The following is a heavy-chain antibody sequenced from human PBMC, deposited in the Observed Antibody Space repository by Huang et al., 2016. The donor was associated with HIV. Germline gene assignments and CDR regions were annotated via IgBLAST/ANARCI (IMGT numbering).Heavy chain of an antibody. CDR2: ISYDGRNK. Sequence: QVQLVESGGGVVQPGRSLRLSCAASGFIFRNYGMHWVRQAPGKGLEWVALISYDGRNKYYTDSVKGRFSISRDNAKNTLYLQMNSLRAEDTAVYYCALKGDSSGWEYFRHWGQGTLVTVSS. J-gene: IGHJ1*01. CDR1: GFIFRNYG. D-gene: IGHD6-19*01. CDR3: ALKGDSSGWEYFRH. V-gene: IGHV3-30*03.